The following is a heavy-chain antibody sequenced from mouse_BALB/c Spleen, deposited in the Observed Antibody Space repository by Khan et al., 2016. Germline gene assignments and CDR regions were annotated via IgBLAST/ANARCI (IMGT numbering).Heavy chain of an antibody. CDR3: ARSYKAPWFAY. CDR2: INPYTGGT. CDR1: GYSFTGYT. Sequence: VRLQQSGPELVKPGASLKISCKASGYSFTGYTINWVKQSQGKNLEWIGLINPYTGGTIYNQKFKGKATLTVDKSSSTAYMELLSLTSEDSVVFYCARSYKAPWFAYWGQGTLVTVSA. J-gene: IGHJ3*01. D-gene: IGHD2-10*01. V-gene: IGHV1-18*01.